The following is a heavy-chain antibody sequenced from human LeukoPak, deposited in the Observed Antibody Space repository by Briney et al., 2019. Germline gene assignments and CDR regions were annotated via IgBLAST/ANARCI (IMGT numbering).Heavy chain of an antibody. CDR3: ASFDILTGYYPQP. V-gene: IGHV4-39*01. CDR2: IYSSGNT. Sequence: SETLSLTCTVSGGSVSSSDYYWGWIRQPPGKGLEWIGSIYSSGNTNYNPTLTSRVTISVDTSKNQFSLKLSSVTAADTAVYYCASFDILTGYYPQPWGQGTLVTVSS. D-gene: IGHD3-9*01. CDR1: GGSVSSSDYY. J-gene: IGHJ4*02.